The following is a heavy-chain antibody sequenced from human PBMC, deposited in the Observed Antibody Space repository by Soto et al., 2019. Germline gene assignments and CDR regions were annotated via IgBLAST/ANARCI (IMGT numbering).Heavy chain of an antibody. CDR3: ASGCQPVSRSEGLGY. CDR1: GGTFSIYT. D-gene: IGHD2-2*01. Sequence: QVQLVQSGAEVTKPWSSVKVSCTASGGTFSIYTMSLVRQAPGQGLQWMGRIIPVLDITNYAQKFQDRVTITADSCTGTADMWLRRLRLEAAALYYCASGCQPVSRSEGLGYCVPGCLVSVAS. CDR2: IIPVLDIT. J-gene: IGHJ4*02. V-gene: IGHV1-69*02.